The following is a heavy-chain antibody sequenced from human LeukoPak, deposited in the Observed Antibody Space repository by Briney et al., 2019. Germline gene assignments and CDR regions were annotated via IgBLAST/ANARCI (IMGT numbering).Heavy chain of an antibody. CDR2: IIPILGIA. V-gene: IGHV1-69*04. D-gene: IGHD3-22*01. CDR1: GGTFSSYA. Sequence: ASVKVSCKASGGTFSSYAISWVRQAPGQGLEWMGRIIPILGIANYAQKFQGRVTITADKSTSTAYMGLSSLRSEDTAVYYCASSYSSGYSWGQGTLVTVSS. CDR3: ASSYSSGYS. J-gene: IGHJ5*02.